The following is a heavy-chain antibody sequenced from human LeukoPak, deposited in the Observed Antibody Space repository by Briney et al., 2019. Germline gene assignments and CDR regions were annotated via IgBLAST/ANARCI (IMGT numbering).Heavy chain of an antibody. D-gene: IGHD6-13*01. Sequence: GGSLRLSCAASGFTVSSYDMSWVRQAPGKGLEWVSVIYSGGSTYYADSVKGRFTISRDNSKNTLYLQMNSLRAEDTAVYYCAKASSSWYFDAFDIWGQGTMVTVTS. CDR3: AKASSSWYFDAFDI. CDR2: IYSGGST. CDR1: GFTVSSYD. J-gene: IGHJ3*02. V-gene: IGHV3-53*01.